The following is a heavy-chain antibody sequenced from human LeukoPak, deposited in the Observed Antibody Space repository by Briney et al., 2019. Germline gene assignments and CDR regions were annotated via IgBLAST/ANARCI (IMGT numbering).Heavy chain of an antibody. CDR1: GGSISSGGYY. CDR3: ARDHRWELALDY. J-gene: IGHJ4*02. CDR2: TYTSGST. D-gene: IGHD1-26*01. V-gene: IGHV4-61*02. Sequence: SETLSLTCTVSGGSISSGGYYWSWLRQPAGKGLEWIGRTYTSGSTNYNPSLKSRVTISVDTSKNQFSLKLSSVTAADTAVYYCARDHRWELALDYWGQGTLVTVSS.